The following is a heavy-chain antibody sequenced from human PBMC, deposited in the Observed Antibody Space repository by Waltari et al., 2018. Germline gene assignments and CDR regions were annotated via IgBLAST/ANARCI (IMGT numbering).Heavy chain of an antibody. J-gene: IGHJ5*02. CDR3: ARGSYCSSTSCLKGGWFDP. Sequence: QVQLQESGPGLVKPSETLSLTCTVSGGSISSYYWSWIRQPPGKGLEWIGYIYYSGSTNYNPSLKSRVTISVDTSKNQFSLKLSSVTAADTAVYYCARGSYCSSTSCLKGGWFDPWGQGTLVTVSS. D-gene: IGHD2-2*01. CDR1: GGSISSYY. CDR2: IYYSGST. V-gene: IGHV4-59*01.